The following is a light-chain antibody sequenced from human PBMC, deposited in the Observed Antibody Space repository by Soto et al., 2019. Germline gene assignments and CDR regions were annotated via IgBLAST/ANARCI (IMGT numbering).Light chain of an antibody. V-gene: IGKV1-5*01. CDR3: QQYNSYSG. J-gene: IGKJ2*03. CDR1: QSISSW. Sequence: DIQMTQSPSTLSASVGDRVTITCRASQSISSWLAWYQQKPGKAPKLLIHDASSLESGVPSRFSGSGSGTEFTLTISSLQPDDFATYYCQQYNSYSGFGQGTKVDIK. CDR2: DAS.